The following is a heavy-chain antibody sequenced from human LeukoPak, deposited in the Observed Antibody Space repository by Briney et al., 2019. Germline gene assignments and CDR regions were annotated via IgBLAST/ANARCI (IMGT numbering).Heavy chain of an antibody. V-gene: IGHV1-2*02. CDR3: ARPRGSSGWLDY. D-gene: IGHD6-19*01. Sequence: ASVKVCCKASGYTFTGYYMHWVRQAPGQGLEWMGWINPNSGGTNYAQKFQGRVTMTRDTSISTAYMELSRLRSDDTAVYYCARPRGSSGWLDYWGQGTLVTVSS. CDR2: INPNSGGT. J-gene: IGHJ4*02. CDR1: GYTFTGYY.